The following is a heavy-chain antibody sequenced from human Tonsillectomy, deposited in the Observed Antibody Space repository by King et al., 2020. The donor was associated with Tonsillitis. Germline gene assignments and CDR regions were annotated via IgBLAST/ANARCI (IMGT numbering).Heavy chain of an antibody. CDR2: IYYCGST. Sequence: QLQEAGPGLVKPSETLSLTFTGSGGSISIFYYTWVRQFPGKGLGWIGYIYYCGSTNHNPLLRCRVTNSVDPSKNPFSLKLSSVTAAHTAVYYCARAGSSSALHRFDYWGQGTLVTVS. CDR1: GGSISIFY. CDR3: ARAGSSSALHRFDY. J-gene: IGHJ4*02. V-gene: IGHV4-59*01. D-gene: IGHD2-15*01.